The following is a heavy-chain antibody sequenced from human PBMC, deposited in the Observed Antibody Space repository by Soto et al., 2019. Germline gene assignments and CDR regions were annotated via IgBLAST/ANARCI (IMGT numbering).Heavy chain of an antibody. CDR2: ISYDGSNK. CDR3: AKDIGDFWSGYGFGY. CDR1: GFTFSSYG. V-gene: IGHV3-30*18. J-gene: IGHJ4*02. Sequence: GGSLRLSCAASGFTFSSYGMHWVRQAPGKGLEWVAVISYDGSNKYYADSVKGRFTISRDNSKNTLYLQMNSLRAEDTAVYYCAKDIGDFWSGYGFGYWGQGTLVTVSS. D-gene: IGHD3-3*01.